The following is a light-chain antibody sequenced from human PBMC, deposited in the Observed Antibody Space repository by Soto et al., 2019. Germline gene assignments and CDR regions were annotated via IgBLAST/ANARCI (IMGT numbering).Light chain of an antibody. V-gene: IGKV3D-20*02. J-gene: IGKJ1*01. CDR3: HQHNNWWT. CDR2: GAS. CDR1: QSVSSSN. Sequence: EIALTQSPFTLSFSPGGGSTLYFRAGQSVSSSNLAWYQQKRGQSPRLLIYGASSRATGIPDRFSGSGSGPDFTLTISRLEPEDFGVYYCHQHNNWWTFGQGTKVDIK.